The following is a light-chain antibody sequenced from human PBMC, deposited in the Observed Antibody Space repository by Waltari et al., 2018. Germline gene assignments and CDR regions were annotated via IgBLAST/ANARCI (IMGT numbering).Light chain of an antibody. CDR3: SSYTSSSTWV. CDR1: SSDVGAYNF. J-gene: IGLJ3*02. Sequence: QSVLTQSASLSGSPGQSITIPCTGTSSDVGAYNFVSWYQQYPGKAPKLMIYNVGKRPSGVSNRFSGSKSGNAASLTISGLQAEDEAAYYCSSYTSSSTWVFGGGTKLTVL. CDR2: NVG. V-gene: IGLV2-14*01.